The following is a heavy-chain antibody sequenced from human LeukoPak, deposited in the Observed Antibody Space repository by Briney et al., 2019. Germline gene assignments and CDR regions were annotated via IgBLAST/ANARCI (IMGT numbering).Heavy chain of an antibody. V-gene: IGHV3-30*18. CDR1: GFTFSDYY. CDR2: ISYDESDK. Sequence: GGSLRLSCAASGFTFSDYYMSWVREAPGKGLEWVAVISYDESDKYYADSVNGRFTISRDNSKNTLYLQMNSLRPEDTAVYYCAKGVVAATNAAYYGMDVWGQGTTVTVSS. J-gene: IGHJ6*02. CDR3: AKGVVAATNAAYYGMDV. D-gene: IGHD2-15*01.